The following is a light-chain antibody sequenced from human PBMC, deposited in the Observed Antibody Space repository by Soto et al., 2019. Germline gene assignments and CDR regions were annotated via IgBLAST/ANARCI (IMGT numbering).Light chain of an antibody. J-gene: IGKJ4*01. CDR3: QKFTSAPFT. V-gene: IGKV1-27*01. CDR1: QGISSH. Sequence: DIQMTQSPSSRSASVGARGTISCLASQGISSHLAWYQQQPGKLPKLLIYAASILQSGVPSRFSGSGSGTDFTLTISSLQPEDVGIYYCQKFTSAPFTFGGGTKVDIK. CDR2: AAS.